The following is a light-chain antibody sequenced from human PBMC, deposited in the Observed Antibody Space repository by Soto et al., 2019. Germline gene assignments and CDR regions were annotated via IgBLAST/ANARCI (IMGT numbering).Light chain of an antibody. V-gene: IGLV2-8*01. Sequence: QSALTAPPCASGSPGQSVTISCTGTSSDVGGYNYVSWYQQHPGKAPKLMIYEVSERPSGVPDRFSGSKSSNTASLTVSGLQAEDEADYYCSSYAGSNNFVFGTGTKVTVL. CDR3: SSYAGSNNFV. CDR1: SSDVGGYNY. CDR2: EVS. J-gene: IGLJ1*01.